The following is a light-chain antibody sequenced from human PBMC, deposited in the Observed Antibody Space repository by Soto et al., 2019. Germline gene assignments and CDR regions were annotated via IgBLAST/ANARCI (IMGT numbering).Light chain of an antibody. CDR3: GADHGSGSNFVYLV. Sequence: QSVLTQPPSASASLGASVTLTCTLSSGYSNYEVDWYQQRPGKGPRFVMRVGTGGIVGSKGDGIPDRFSVLGSGLNRYLTIKNIQEEDESDYHCGADHGSGSNFVYLVFGGGTKVTVL. CDR1: SGYSNYE. J-gene: IGLJ2*01. CDR2: VGTGGIVG. V-gene: IGLV9-49*01.